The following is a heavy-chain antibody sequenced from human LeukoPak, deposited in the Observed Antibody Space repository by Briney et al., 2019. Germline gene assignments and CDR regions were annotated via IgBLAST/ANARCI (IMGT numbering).Heavy chain of an antibody. Sequence: SETLSLTCTVSGGSISSYYWSWVRQPPGKGLVWIGYISYSGNTNYNPSLKSRVTISMHTSKNQLSLKLNSVTAADTAVYYCASSGQCTNGLCRDVGYMDVWGKGTTVTVSS. D-gene: IGHD2-8*01. V-gene: IGHV4-59*01. J-gene: IGHJ6*03. CDR2: ISYSGNT. CDR1: GGSISSYY. CDR3: ASSGQCTNGLCRDVGYMDV.